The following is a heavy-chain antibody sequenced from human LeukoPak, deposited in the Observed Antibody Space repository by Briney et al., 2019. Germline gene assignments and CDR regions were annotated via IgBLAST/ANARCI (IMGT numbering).Heavy chain of an antibody. V-gene: IGHV4-61*08. CDR3: AGHHPRNTVDF. CDR2: ISDIGST. CDR1: GGSISSGGYY. D-gene: IGHD2-8*02. J-gene: IGHJ4*02. Sequence: PSETLSLTCTVSGGSISSGGYYWSWIRQPPGKGLEWIAYISDIGSTNYNPSLKSRVTISLDTSKNQFSLKLSSVTAADTAVYYCAGHHPRNTVDFWGQGTLVTVSS.